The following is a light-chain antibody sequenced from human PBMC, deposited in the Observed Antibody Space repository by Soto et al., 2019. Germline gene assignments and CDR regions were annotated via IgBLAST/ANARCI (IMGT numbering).Light chain of an antibody. Sequence: QSALTQPPSASGSPGQSVTISCTGTSSVVGGYYYVSWYQQHPGKAPKLMIYEVSKRPSGVPDRFSGSKSGNTASLTVSGLRAEDEADYYCSSYAGSNNLVFGGGTKLTVL. CDR3: SSYAGSNNLV. CDR2: EVS. J-gene: IGLJ2*01. V-gene: IGLV2-8*01. CDR1: SSVVGGYYY.